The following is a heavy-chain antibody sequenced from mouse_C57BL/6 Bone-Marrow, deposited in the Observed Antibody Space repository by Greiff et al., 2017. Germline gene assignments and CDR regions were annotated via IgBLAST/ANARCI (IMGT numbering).Heavy chain of an antibody. Sequence: QVQLQQPGAELVKPGASVKMSCKASGYTFTSYWITWVKQRPGQGLEWIGDIYPGSGSTNYNEKFKSKATLTVNTSTSTAYMQLSILTSEDSAVDYCARLCDYDGGYAMDYWGQGTSVTVSS. CDR1: GYTFTSYW. V-gene: IGHV1-55*01. CDR2: IYPGSGST. J-gene: IGHJ4*01. CDR3: ARLCDYDGGYAMDY. D-gene: IGHD2-4*01.